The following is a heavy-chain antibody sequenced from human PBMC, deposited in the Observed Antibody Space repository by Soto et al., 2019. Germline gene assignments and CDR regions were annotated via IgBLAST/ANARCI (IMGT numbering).Heavy chain of an antibody. J-gene: IGHJ4*01. CDR2: FFYGGNS. CDR1: GGSTSSYY. Sequence: QVQLQESGPGLVKPSETLSFTCTVSGGSTSSYYWGWIRQPPGKALEWIGYFFYGGNSNYNPSLRSRVTISGDTAENQLSLRLTSVTAADTAVYYCARISAYSSGWYTYYFDYWGHGILVTVSS. CDR3: ARISAYSSGWYTYYFDY. D-gene: IGHD6-13*01. V-gene: IGHV4-59*01.